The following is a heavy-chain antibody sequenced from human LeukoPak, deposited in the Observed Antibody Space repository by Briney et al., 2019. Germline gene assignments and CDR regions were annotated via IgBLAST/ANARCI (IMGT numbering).Heavy chain of an antibody. J-gene: IGHJ4*02. Sequence: PSATLSLTLSVSGDSITSSSDYWERIRQPPGKGLERIGITFYRGSTYYNPSLKSRVTISVDTSKNQFSLKLSSVTAADTAVYYCATQILLCHYYWGQGTLVTVSS. D-gene: IGHD3-10*02. CDR3: ATQILLCHYY. V-gene: IGHV4-39*01. CDR2: TFYRGST. CDR1: GDSITSSSDY.